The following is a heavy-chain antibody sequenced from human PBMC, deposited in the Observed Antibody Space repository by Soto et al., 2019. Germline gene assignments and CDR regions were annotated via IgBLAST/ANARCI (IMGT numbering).Heavy chain of an antibody. CDR3: ARGRISSSTSCYGSFCYYYYMDV. Sequence: QVQLVQSGAEVKKPGASVKVSCKASGYTFTSYDINWVRQATGQGLEWMGWMNPNSGNTGYAQKFQGRVTMTRNTSISTAYMELSSLRSEDTAVYYCARGRISSSTSCYGSFCYYYYMDVWGKGTTVTVSS. CDR2: MNPNSGNT. D-gene: IGHD2-2*01. CDR1: GYTFTSYD. V-gene: IGHV1-8*01. J-gene: IGHJ6*03.